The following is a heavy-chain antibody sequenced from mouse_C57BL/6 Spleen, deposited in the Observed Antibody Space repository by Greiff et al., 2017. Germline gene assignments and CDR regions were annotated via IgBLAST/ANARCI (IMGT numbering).Heavy chain of an antibody. V-gene: IGHV5-4*01. D-gene: IGHD2-4*01. CDR2: ISDGGSYT. Sequence: DVKLVESGGGLVKPGGSLKLSCAASGFTFSSYAMSWVRQTPEKRLEWVATISDGGSYTYYPDNVKGRFTISRDNAKNNLYLQMSHLKSEDTAMYYCARDNDYEWGQGTLVTVSA. CDR1: GFTFSSYA. J-gene: IGHJ3*02. CDR3: ARDNDYE.